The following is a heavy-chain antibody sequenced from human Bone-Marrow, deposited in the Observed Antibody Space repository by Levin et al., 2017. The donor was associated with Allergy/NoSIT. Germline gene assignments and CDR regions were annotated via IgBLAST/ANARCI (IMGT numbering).Heavy chain of an antibody. V-gene: IGHV4-31*03. Sequence: PSETLSLTCTVSGGSISSGGYYWSWIRQHPGKGLEWIGYIYYSGSTYYNPSLKSRVTISVDTSKNQFSLKLSSVTAADTAVYYCARTRGVLYCSGGSCYRSYWYFDRWGRGTLVTVSS. D-gene: IGHD2-15*01. CDR3: ARTRGVLYCSGGSCYRSYWYFDR. CDR2: IYYSGST. J-gene: IGHJ2*01. CDR1: GGSISSGGYY.